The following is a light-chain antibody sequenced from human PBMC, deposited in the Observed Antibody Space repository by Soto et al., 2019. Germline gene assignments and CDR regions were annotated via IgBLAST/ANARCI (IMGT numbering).Light chain of an antibody. J-gene: IGKJ3*01. Sequence: DIQMTQSPSSLSASVGDRVTITCRASPGISNYLAWYQQKPGKVPTLLIYAASTLQSGVPSRFSGRGSGTDFTLTIGSLQPEDVATYYCQNYNSAPFTFGPGTKVDIK. V-gene: IGKV1-27*01. CDR3: QNYNSAPFT. CDR2: AAS. CDR1: PGISNY.